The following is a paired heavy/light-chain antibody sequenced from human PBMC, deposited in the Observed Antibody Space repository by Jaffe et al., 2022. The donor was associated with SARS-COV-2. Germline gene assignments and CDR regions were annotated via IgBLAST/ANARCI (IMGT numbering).Heavy chain of an antibody. CDR2: LYYTGAT. D-gene: IGHD6-25*01. Sequence: QLQLQESGPGLVKPSETLSLTCSVSGASISSSSYHWGWIRQPPEKGLEWIGTLYYTGATYYSPSLKSRVTMSMDTSKNQFSLKLSSVTAADTAVYYCARHPSGFVDYWGQGTLVTVSS. CDR1: GASISSSSYH. V-gene: IGHV4-39*01. J-gene: IGHJ4*02. CDR3: ARHPSGFVDY.
Light chain of an antibody. J-gene: IGLJ1*01. Sequence: QSALTQPRSVSGSPGQSVTISCTGTSGDVGGYNYVSWYQQHPGKVPKLMIYDVSKRPSGVPDRFSGSKSDNTASLTISGLQAEDEADYYCYSFAGTYTSYVFGTGTKVTVL. V-gene: IGLV2-11*01. CDR3: YSFAGTYTSYV. CDR1: SGDVGGYNY. CDR2: DVS.